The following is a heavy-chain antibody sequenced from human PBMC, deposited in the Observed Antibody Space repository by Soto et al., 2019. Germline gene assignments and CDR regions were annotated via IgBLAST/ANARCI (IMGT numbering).Heavy chain of an antibody. CDR2: IIPVLGTV. CDR3: ASVLYYDVVTGSYDDY. D-gene: IGHD3-9*01. V-gene: IGHV1-69*13. J-gene: IGHJ4*01. Sequence: ASVKVSCKDSGGAFRSNAISWVRQAPGQGLEWMGGIIPVLGTVKYAQKFQGRLTITADESTSTAYMGLTSLRSEDSAMYYCASVLYYDVVTGSYDDYWGHGTLVTVSS. CDR1: GGAFRSNA.